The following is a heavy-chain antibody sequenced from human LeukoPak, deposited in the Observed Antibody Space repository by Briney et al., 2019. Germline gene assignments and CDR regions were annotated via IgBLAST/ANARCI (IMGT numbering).Heavy chain of an antibody. CDR3: AKSHIAMVRGSMDV. Sequence: GRSLRLSCAASGFTFSSYGMHWVRQAPGKGLEWVAVISYDGSNKYYADSVKGRFTISRDNSKNTLYLQMNSLRAEDTAVYYCAKSHIAMVRGSMDVWGKGTTVTVSS. J-gene: IGHJ6*04. V-gene: IGHV3-30*18. CDR1: GFTFSSYG. CDR2: ISYDGSNK. D-gene: IGHD3-10*01.